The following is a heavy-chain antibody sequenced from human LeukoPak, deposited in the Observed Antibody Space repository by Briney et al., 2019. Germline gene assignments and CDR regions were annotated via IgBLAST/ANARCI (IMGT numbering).Heavy chain of an antibody. CDR1: GYIFTNYD. V-gene: IGHV1-8*01. D-gene: IGHD3-3*01. J-gene: IGHJ6*04. CDR3: AAVPVEGTSVLRALSDV. Sequence: ASVKVSCKASGYIFTNYDINWVRQATGQGLEWMGWMSPNSGNTGYAQKFQERVTITRDMSTSTAYMELSSLRSEDTAMYYCAAVPVEGTSVLRALSDVWGKGTTVTVSS. CDR2: MSPNSGNT.